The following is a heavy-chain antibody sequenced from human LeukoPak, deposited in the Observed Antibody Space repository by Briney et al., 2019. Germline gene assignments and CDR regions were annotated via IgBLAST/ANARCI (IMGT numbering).Heavy chain of an antibody. J-gene: IGHJ4*02. CDR1: GGSISSSSCY. D-gene: IGHD4-11*01. CDR3: ARLWRSTVTTED. CDR2: IYYSGST. V-gene: IGHV4-39*07. Sequence: SETLSLTCTVSGGSISSSSCYWGWIRQPPGKGLECIGSIYYSGSTYYNPSLKSRVTISVDTSKNQFSLKLSSVTAADTAVYYCARLWRSTVTTEDWGQGTLVTVSS.